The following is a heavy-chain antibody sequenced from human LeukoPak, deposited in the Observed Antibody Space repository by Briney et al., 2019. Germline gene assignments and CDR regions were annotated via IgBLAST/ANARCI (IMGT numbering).Heavy chain of an antibody. Sequence: PGGSLRLSCAASGFTVSSNYMSWVRRAPGKGLEWVSVIYSGGSTYYADSVKGRFTISRDNSKNTLYLQMNSLRAEDTAVYYCARPHYDSSGLDAFDIWGQGTMVTVSS. CDR3: ARPHYDSSGLDAFDI. CDR2: IYSGGST. V-gene: IGHV3-66*04. J-gene: IGHJ3*02. D-gene: IGHD3-22*01. CDR1: GFTVSSNY.